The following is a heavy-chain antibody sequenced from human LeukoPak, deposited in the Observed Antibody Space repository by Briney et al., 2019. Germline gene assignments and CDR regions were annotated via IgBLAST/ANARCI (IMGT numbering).Heavy chain of an antibody. D-gene: IGHD3-22*01. J-gene: IGHJ6*03. Sequence: PSETLSLTCTVSGGSISSGGCFWSWIRQHPGKGLEWIAHIYHAGSTHDNPSLRGRVAISLDTSANQFSLRLSSVTAADTAVYFCARATHYSASTGGPYMDVWGQGTTVTVSS. CDR3: ARATHYSASTGGPYMDV. CDR1: GGSISSGGCF. V-gene: IGHV4-31*03. CDR2: IYHAGST.